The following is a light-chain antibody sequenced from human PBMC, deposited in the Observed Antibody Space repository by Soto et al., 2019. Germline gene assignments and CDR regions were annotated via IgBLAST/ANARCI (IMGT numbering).Light chain of an antibody. V-gene: IGKV1-39*01. CDR2: AAS. CDR3: QQSNSIPYT. J-gene: IGKJ5*01. Sequence: DIQMTQSPSSPSASLGDRVAITCRAGQSISNFLNWYQQKPGTAPKLLIYAASRLQSDVPSRFSGSGSGTAFTLTINSLQPEDVATYYCQQSNSIPYTFGQGTRLEI. CDR1: QSISNF.